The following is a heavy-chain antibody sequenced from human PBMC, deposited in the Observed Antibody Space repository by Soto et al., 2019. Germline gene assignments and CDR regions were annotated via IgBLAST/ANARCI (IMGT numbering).Heavy chain of an antibody. J-gene: IGHJ4*02. CDR3: ATVMTPGTH. CDR1: GFIFSSYA. V-gene: IGHV3-23*01. CDR2: ITGSGGRT. Sequence: EVHLLESGGALVQPGGSLRLSCAASGFIFSSYAMSGVRQAPGKGLEWVSAITGSGGRTYYADSVKGRFTISRDNSKNTLYLQINTLRAEDTAVYYCATVMTPGTHWGQGTLVTVSS. D-gene: IGHD1-7*01.